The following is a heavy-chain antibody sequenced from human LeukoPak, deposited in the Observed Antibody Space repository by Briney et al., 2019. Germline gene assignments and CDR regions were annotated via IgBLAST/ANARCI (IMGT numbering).Heavy chain of an antibody. CDR2: IKQDGSEK. J-gene: IGHJ4*02. CDR1: GFTFSSYW. CDR3: ARLPTAMVLGFTDY. D-gene: IGHD5-18*01. V-gene: IGHV3-7*01. Sequence: GGSLRLSCAASGFTFSSYWMSWVRQAPGKGLEWVANIKQDGSEKYYVDSVKGRFTISRDNAKNSLYLQMNSLRAEDTAVYYCARLPTAMVLGFTDYWGQGTLVTVSS.